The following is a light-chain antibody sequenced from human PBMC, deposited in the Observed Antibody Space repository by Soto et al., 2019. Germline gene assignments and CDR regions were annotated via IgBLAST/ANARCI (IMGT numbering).Light chain of an antibody. CDR1: SSDVGGYNY. J-gene: IGLJ3*02. CDR2: EVS. Sequence: QSALTQPASVSGSPGQSITISCTGTSSDVGGYNYVSWYQQHPGKAPKLMIYEVSNRPSGVSNRFSGSKSGNTASLTISGLQAEDEADYYCSSYTSWKWVFGGGTQLTVL. CDR3: SSYTSWKWV. V-gene: IGLV2-14*01.